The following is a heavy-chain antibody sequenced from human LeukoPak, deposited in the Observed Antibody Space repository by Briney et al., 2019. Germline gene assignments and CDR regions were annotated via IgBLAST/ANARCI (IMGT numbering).Heavy chain of an antibody. V-gene: IGHV1-69*04. D-gene: IGHD1-7*01. Sequence: GASVKVSCKASGYTFTSYGISWVRQAPGQGLEWMGRIIPILGIANYAQKFQGRVTITADKSTSTAYMELSSLRSEDTAVYYCARVKGNYALEYFQHWGQGTLVTVSS. CDR1: GYTFTSYG. CDR3: ARVKGNYALEYFQH. CDR2: IIPILGIA. J-gene: IGHJ1*01.